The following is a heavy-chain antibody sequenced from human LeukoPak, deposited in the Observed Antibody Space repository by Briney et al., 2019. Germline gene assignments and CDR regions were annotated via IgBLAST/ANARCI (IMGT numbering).Heavy chain of an antibody. CDR3: ARDRTLLWFGETSAEIDY. V-gene: IGHV3-74*01. D-gene: IGHD3-10*01. J-gene: IGHJ4*02. CDR2: IDDDGSIT. Sequence: GGSLRLSCAASGFTFSGSWMHWVRQAPGKGLVWVSRIDDDGSITTYADSVKGRFTISRDNAKNTLYLQMNSLRAEDTAVYYCARDRTLLWFGETSAEIDYWGQGTLVTVSS. CDR1: GFTFSGSW.